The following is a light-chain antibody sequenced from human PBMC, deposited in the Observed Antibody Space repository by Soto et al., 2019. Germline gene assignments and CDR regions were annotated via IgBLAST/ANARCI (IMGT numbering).Light chain of an antibody. CDR1: QSVNSNY. J-gene: IGKJ1*01. CDR3: QQYGSSPRT. V-gene: IGKV3-20*01. Sequence: EIVLTQSPGTLSLSPGERATLSCRASQSVNSNYLAWYQQKPGQAPRLLIYAASSRATGIPDRFSGSGSGTDFTLTISRLESEDFEVYYCQQYGSSPRTFGQGTKLEIK. CDR2: AAS.